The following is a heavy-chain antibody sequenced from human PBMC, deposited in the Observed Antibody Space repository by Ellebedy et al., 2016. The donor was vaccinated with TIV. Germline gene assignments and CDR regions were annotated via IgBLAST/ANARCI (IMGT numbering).Heavy chain of an antibody. J-gene: IGHJ6*02. Sequence: GESLKISCAASGFTFNNAWMSWVRQAPGKGLEWVGRITSKTDGGTTDYVAPVKTRFTIPRDDSKNTLHLQMNSLKTEDTAVYYWTTDSLGWNNEKGPDYNHYGMDVWGQGTMVTVSS. V-gene: IGHV3-15*01. CDR3: TTDSLGWNNEKGPDYNHYGMDV. CDR2: ITSKTDGGTT. CDR1: GFTFNNAW. D-gene: IGHD1/OR15-1a*01.